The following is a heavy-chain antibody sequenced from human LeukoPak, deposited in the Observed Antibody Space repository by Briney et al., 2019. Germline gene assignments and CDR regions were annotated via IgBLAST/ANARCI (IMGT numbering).Heavy chain of an antibody. CDR1: GGSISSGGYS. V-gene: IGHV4-30-2*01. D-gene: IGHD6-13*01. CDR2: IYHSGSA. CDR3: ARGSRKRWYSSSWRHPLDY. Sequence: SVTLSLTCAVSGGSISSGGYSWSWIRQPPGKGLEWIGYIYHSGSAYYNPSLKSRVTISVDTSKNQFSLKLSSVTAADTAVYYCARGSRKRWYSSSWRHPLDYWGQGTLVTVSS. J-gene: IGHJ4*02.